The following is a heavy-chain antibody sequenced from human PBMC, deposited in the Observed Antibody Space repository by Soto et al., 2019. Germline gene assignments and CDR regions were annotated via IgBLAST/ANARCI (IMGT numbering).Heavy chain of an antibody. D-gene: IGHD3-22*01. J-gene: IGHJ4*02. CDR2: ISGSGRST. V-gene: IGHV3-23*01. CDR3: AMRAHYYDSSGFDY. CDR1: GFTFSSYA. Sequence: GGSLRLSCAASGFTFSSYAMSWVRQAPGKGLEWVSAISGSGRSTYYADSVKGRFTISRDNSKNTLYLQMNSLRAEDTAVYYCAMRAHYYDSSGFDYWGQGTLVTVSS.